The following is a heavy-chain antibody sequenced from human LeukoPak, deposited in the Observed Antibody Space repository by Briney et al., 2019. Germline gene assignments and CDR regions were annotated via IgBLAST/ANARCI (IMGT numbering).Heavy chain of an antibody. Sequence: GGPLTLSCAASGLPFDDCVIHWVGHLPARGLDGVARVSGDDGDKYYPDSAQGRFTIARDNSKNSLYLQMNSLRSDDSALDYCAKYIGWGVSYYFDFWGQGTLVSVSS. CDR2: VSGDDGDK. CDR1: GLPFDDCV. J-gene: IGHJ4*02. V-gene: IGHV3-43*02. CDR3: AKYIGWGVSYYFDF. D-gene: IGHD2-8*01.